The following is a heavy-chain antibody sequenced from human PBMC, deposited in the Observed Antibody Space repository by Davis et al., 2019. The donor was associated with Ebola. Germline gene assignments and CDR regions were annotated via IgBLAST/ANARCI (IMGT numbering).Heavy chain of an antibody. V-gene: IGHV3-7*03. D-gene: IGHD5-18*01. CDR2: IKQDGSEK. CDR1: GFTFSSYG. CDR3: TMGYNVDTAMVREDY. J-gene: IGHJ4*02. Sequence: PGGSLRLSCAASGFTFSSYGMHWVRQAPGKGLEWVANIKQDGSEKYYVDSVKGRFTISRDNAKNSLYLQMNSLKTEDTAVYYCTMGYNVDTAMVREDYWGQGTLVTVSS.